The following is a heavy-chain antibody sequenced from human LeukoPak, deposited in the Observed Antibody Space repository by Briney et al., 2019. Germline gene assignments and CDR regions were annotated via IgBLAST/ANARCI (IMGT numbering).Heavy chain of an antibody. J-gene: IGHJ4*02. CDR1: GGSISSFY. CDR3: ARNLPRDDILTGYYQPFDY. CDR2: IYSSGST. V-gene: IGHV4-4*07. Sequence: SETLSLTCTVSGGSISSFYWSWIRQPAGKGLEWIGRIYSSGSTNYNPSLKSRVTISVDTSKNQFSLKLSSVTAADTAVYYCARNLPRDDILTGYYQPFDYWGQGTLVTVSS. D-gene: IGHD3-9*01.